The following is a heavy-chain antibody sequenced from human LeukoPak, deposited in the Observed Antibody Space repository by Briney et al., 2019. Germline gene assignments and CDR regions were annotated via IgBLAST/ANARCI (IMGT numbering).Heavy chain of an antibody. CDR2: IYPGDSDT. J-gene: IGHJ4*02. CDR3: ACATTVTSFDY. D-gene: IGHD4-17*01. V-gene: IGHV5-51*01. CDR1: GYGFSSYW. Sequence: GESLKISCKGSGYGFSSYWIGWVRQMPGKGLEWMGIIYPGDSDTRYSPSFQGQVTISADKSISTAYLQWSSLKASDTAMYYCACATTVTSFDYWGQGTLVTVSS.